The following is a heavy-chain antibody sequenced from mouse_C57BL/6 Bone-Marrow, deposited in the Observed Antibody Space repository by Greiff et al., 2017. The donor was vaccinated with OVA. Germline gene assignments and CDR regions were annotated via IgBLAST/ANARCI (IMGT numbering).Heavy chain of an antibody. J-gene: IGHJ4*01. Sequence: EVQVVESGAELVKPGASVKLSCTASGFNIKDYYMHWVKQRTEQGLEWIGRIDPEDGETKYAPKFQGKATITADTSSNTAYLQLSSLTSEDTAVYYCAREGSSGFYYYAMDYWGQGTSVTVSS. CDR1: GFNIKDYY. CDR2: IDPEDGET. V-gene: IGHV14-2*01. D-gene: IGHD3-2*02. CDR3: AREGSSGFYYYAMDY.